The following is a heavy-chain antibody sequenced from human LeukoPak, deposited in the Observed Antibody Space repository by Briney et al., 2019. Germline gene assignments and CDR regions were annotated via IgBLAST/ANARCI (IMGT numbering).Heavy chain of an antibody. Sequence: GGSLRLSCAASGFTFDDYAMHWVRQAPGKGLEWVSGISWNSGSIGYADSVKGRFTISRDNAKNSLYLQMDSLRAEDTALYYCVRGYYYYGMDVWGQGTTVTVSS. CDR2: ISWNSGSI. V-gene: IGHV3-9*01. CDR3: VRGYYYYGMDV. J-gene: IGHJ6*02. CDR1: GFTFDDYA.